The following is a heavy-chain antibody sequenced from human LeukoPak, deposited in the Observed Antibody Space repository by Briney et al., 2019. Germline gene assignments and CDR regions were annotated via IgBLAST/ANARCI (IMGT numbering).Heavy chain of an antibody. Sequence: PGGSLRLSCAASGFTFSSYSMNWVRQAPGKGLEWVSSISSSSSYIYYADSVKGRFTISRDNAKNSLYLQMNSLRAEDTAVYYCAREGYSSSSLYYYYYYMDVWGNGTTVTVSS. CDR2: ISSSSSYI. CDR3: AREGYSSSSLYYYYYYMDV. D-gene: IGHD6-6*01. V-gene: IGHV3-21*01. CDR1: GFTFSSYS. J-gene: IGHJ6*03.